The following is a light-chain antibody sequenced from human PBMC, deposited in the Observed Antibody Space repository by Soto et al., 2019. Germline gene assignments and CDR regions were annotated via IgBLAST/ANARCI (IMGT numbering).Light chain of an antibody. CDR2: WAS. J-gene: IGKJ2*01. CDR1: QSVLYSSNNKNY. Sequence: DIVMTQSPDSLAVSLGERATINCKSSQSVLYSSNNKNYLAWYQQKPGQPPKLLIYWASTRESGVPDRFSGSGSGTDFTPTISRLQAEDVAVYYCQQFYSTPLTFGQGTKLEIK. V-gene: IGKV4-1*01. CDR3: QQFYSTPLT.